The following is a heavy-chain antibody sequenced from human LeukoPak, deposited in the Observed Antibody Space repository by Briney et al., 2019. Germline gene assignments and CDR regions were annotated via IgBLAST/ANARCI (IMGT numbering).Heavy chain of an antibody. D-gene: IGHD4-23*01. J-gene: IGHJ5*02. CDR3: ARGRGGDNSNWFDP. CDR1: GFTFSDYY. V-gene: IGHV3-11*04. Sequence: GGSLRLSCAASGFTFSDYYMSWIRQAPGKGLEWVSYISSSGSTIYYADSVKGRFTISRDNANNSLYLQMTGLRAEDTAVYYCARGRGGDNSNWFDPWGPGTLVTVSS. CDR2: ISSSGSTI.